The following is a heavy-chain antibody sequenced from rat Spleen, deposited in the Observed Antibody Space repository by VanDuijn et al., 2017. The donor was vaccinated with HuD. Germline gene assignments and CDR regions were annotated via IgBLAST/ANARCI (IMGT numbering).Heavy chain of an antibody. Sequence: EVQLVESGGGLVQPGRSLKLSCTASGFTFTNQDMHWIRQAPTKGLEWVASIRPSGDPTYYRDSVKGRFTIPRDNAKSTLYLQMDSLRSEDTATYYCVRHGYTTDYLNWFAYWGQGTLVTVSS. CDR3: VRHGYTTDYLNWFAY. J-gene: IGHJ3*01. CDR2: IRPSGDPT. D-gene: IGHD1-6*01. V-gene: IGHV5-19*01. CDR1: GFTFTNQD.